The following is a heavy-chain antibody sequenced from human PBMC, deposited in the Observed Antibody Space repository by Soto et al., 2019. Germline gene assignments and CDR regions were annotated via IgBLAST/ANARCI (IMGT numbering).Heavy chain of an antibody. D-gene: IGHD1-7*01. J-gene: IGHJ4*02. Sequence: EVQLVESGGGLVQPWGSLRLSCVASGFTFSNYWIHWFRQAPGKGLVWGSRIHGDGSSTNYADSVKGQFTISRDNAKNTVYLQMHSLRVEDTAVYYCARGARNYYYFDCWGQGALVTVS. CDR3: ARGARNYYYFDC. CDR1: GFTFSNYW. V-gene: IGHV3-74*01. CDR2: IHGDGSST.